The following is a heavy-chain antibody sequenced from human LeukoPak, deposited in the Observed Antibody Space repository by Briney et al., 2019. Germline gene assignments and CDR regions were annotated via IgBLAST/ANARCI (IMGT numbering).Heavy chain of an antibody. Sequence: PGGSLRLSCAASGFTLSNYDMNWVRQAPGKGLEWVSSISTSSCYIYYKDSVRGRFTISRDDAKNSLYLEMNSLRAEDTAVYYCARADCSSSTCYLRRSWFDPWGQGTLVTVSS. CDR1: GFTLSNYD. V-gene: IGHV3-21*01. J-gene: IGHJ5*02. CDR3: ARADCSSSTCYLRRSWFDP. CDR2: ISTSSCYI. D-gene: IGHD2-2*01.